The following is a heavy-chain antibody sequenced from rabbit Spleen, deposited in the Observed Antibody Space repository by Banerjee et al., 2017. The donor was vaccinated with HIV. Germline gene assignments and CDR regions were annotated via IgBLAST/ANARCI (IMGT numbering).Heavy chain of an antibody. J-gene: IGHJ3*01. V-gene: IGHV1S7*01. CDR1: GIDFTNYY. CDR2: IYAAKGST. Sequence: QLTETGGGLVQPGGSLTLSCKASGIDFTNYYITWVRQAPGKGLEWIGIIYAAKGSTDYASWVNGRFTISSDNAQSTVDLKMTSLTAADTATYFFARAIVPWLGLTRLDLWGPGTLVTVS. D-gene: IGHD4-1*01. CDR3: ARAIVPWLGLTRLDL.